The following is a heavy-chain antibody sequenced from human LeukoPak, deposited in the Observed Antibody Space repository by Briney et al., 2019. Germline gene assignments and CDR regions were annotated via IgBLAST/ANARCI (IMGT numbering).Heavy chain of an antibody. V-gene: IGHV1-3*01. CDR2: INAGNGNT. CDR3: AREDTSLVIAY. Sequence: ASVKVSCKASGYTFTNYAMHWVRQAPGQRLEWMGWINAGNGNTKYSQKFQGRVTITRDTSASTAYMEVSSLRSEDTAVYYCAREDTSLVIAYWGQGTLVTVSS. D-gene: IGHD5-18*01. J-gene: IGHJ4*02. CDR1: GYTFTNYA.